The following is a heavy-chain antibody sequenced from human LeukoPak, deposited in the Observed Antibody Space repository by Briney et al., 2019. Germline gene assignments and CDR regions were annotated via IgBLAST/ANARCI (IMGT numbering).Heavy chain of an antibody. V-gene: IGHV3-7*01. D-gene: IGHD2-21*02. J-gene: IGHJ3*02. CDR2: IKQDGSEK. CDR3: ASDFSPHCGGDCYLDAFDI. CDR1: GFTFSSYW. Sequence: GSLRLSCAASGFTFSSYWMSWVRQAPGKGLEWVANIKQDGSEKYYVDSVKGRFTISRDNAKNSLYLQMSSLRAEDTAVYYCASDFSPHCGGDCYLDAFDIWGQGTMVTVSS.